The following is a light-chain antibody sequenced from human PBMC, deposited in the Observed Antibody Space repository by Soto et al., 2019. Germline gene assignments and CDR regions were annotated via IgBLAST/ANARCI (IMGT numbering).Light chain of an antibody. CDR2: GAS. CDR1: QSVSSSY. V-gene: IGKV3D-15*01. Sequence: IVLTQSPAILALSPGDRATLSCRASQSVSSSYLAWYQHKPGQAPRLLIHGASTRATGIPARFSGSGSGTEFTLTISSLQSEDFAVYYCQQYNNWPPWTFGQGTKVDIK. CDR3: QQYNNWPPWT. J-gene: IGKJ1*01.